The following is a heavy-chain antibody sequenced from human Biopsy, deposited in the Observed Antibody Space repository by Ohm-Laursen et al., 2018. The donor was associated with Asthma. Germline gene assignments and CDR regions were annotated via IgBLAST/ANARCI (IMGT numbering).Heavy chain of an antibody. CDR3: ARQKLVAAEGPFEM. J-gene: IGHJ3*02. Sequence: SDTLSLTCAVYGGSFSSNYWSWIRQTPGKGLEWLGDTHHSGYTNYNPSLSSRLTLSVDTSKNQFSLRLRSVTAADTAVYYCARQKLVAAEGPFEMWGQGTMVSVSS. CDR1: GGSFSSNY. D-gene: IGHD1-26*01. CDR2: THHSGYT. V-gene: IGHV4-34*01.